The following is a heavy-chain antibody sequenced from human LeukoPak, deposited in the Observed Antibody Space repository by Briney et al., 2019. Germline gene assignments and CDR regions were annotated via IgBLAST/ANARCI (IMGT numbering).Heavy chain of an antibody. CDR1: GFTFTIYG. V-gene: IGHV3-23*01. CDR2: ISNSSSST. CDR3: ANTMVRGSYNMDV. D-gene: IGHD3-10*01. Sequence: GGTVRLTGAASGFTFTIYGMTWVRQAQGQGLEWVSGISNSSSSTYYAHSVKGRFTLSRDNSKHTLYLQLSSLRAEDTAVYYCANTMVRGSYNMDVWGQGTTVTVSS. J-gene: IGHJ6*02.